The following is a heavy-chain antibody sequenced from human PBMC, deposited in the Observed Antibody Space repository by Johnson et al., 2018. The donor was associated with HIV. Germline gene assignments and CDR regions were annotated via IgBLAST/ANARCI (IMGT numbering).Heavy chain of an antibody. CDR1: GFTVSSNY. V-gene: IGHV3-66*01. CDR3: ARDRSENAFDI. Sequence: EVHLVESGGGLVQPGGSLRLSCAASGFTVSSNYMSWVRQAPGKGLEWVSVIYSGGSTYYADSVKGRFTISRDNSKNTLYLQMNSLRAEDTAVYYCARDRSENAFDIWGQGTMVTVSS. CDR2: IYSGGST. J-gene: IGHJ3*02.